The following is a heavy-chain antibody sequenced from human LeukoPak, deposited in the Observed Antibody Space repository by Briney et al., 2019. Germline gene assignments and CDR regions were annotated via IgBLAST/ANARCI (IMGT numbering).Heavy chain of an antibody. Sequence: GGSLRLSCTASGFTFSSYTMTWIRQAPGKGLEWVSSISDNNRYVYYADSLRGRFTISRDNAKTPLYLQMNSLSAEDTAVYYCATVPGDFWGQGTLVAVSS. J-gene: IGHJ4*02. CDR3: ATVPGDF. V-gene: IGHV3-21*01. CDR1: GFTFSSYT. CDR2: ISDNNRYV.